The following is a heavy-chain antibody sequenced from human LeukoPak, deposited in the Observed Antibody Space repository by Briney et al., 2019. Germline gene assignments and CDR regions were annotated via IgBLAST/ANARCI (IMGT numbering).Heavy chain of an antibody. CDR3: AKDLVTGSLDY. D-gene: IGHD3-10*01. Sequence: GGSLRLSCAASGFPFSSYAMTWVRQAPGKGLEWVSSISGSGGSRDYADSVKGRFTISRDNSKNTLYLQMTSLRAEDTAVYYCAKDLVTGSLDYWGQGTLVTVSS. CDR1: GFPFSSYA. CDR2: ISGSGGSR. V-gene: IGHV3-23*01. J-gene: IGHJ4*02.